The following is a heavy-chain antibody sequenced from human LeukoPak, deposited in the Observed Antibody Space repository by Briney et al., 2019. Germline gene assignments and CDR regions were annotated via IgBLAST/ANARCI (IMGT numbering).Heavy chain of an antibody. CDR2: ISYDGSNK. CDR3: ARAYGDYEGFDY. Sequence: GGSLRLSCAASGFTFSDYYMSWIRQAPGKGLEWVAVISYDGSNKYYADSVKGRFTISRDNSKNTLYLQMNSLRAEDTAVYYCARAYGDYEGFDYWGQGTLVTVSS. V-gene: IGHV3-30-3*01. J-gene: IGHJ4*02. CDR1: GFTFSDYY. D-gene: IGHD4-17*01.